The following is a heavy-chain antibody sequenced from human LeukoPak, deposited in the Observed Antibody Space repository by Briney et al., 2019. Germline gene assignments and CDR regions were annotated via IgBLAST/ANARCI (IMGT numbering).Heavy chain of an antibody. Sequence: GASVKVSCKASGGTFSSYAISWVRQAPGQGLEWMGRIIPILGIANYAQKFQGRVTITADESTSTAYMELSSLRSEDTAVYYCAGPEPSGRTTDDYRLWGQGTLVTVSS. CDR3: AGPEPSGRTTDDYRL. J-gene: IGHJ4*02. CDR1: GGTFSSYA. D-gene: IGHD3-10*01. V-gene: IGHV1-69*04. CDR2: IIPILGIA.